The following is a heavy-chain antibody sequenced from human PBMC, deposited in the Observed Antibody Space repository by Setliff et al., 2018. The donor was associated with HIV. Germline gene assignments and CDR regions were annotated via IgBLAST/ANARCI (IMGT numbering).Heavy chain of an antibody. CDR2: IYQSGSI. Sequence: PSETLSLTCAASGYSINSGFSRAWIRQPPGQGPQWIGSIYQSGSIYYNPSLQSRVTISVDPSKNQFSLNLLSVTAADTAVYYCARPRRVRSRAWYWFDIWGQGTLVTVSS. CDR1: GYSINSGFS. J-gene: IGHJ5*02. CDR3: ARPRRVRSRAWYWFDI. V-gene: IGHV4-38-2*01. D-gene: IGHD6-19*01.